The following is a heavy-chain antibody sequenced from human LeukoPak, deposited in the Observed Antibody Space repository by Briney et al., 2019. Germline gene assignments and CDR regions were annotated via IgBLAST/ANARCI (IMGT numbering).Heavy chain of an antibody. CDR3: AKNSPEGPFDY. CDR1: GFTFSSYA. CDR2: ISSNGGRT. V-gene: IGHV3-23*01. J-gene: IGHJ4*02. D-gene: IGHD2/OR15-2a*01. Sequence: GSLRLSCAASGFTFSSYAMSWVRQAPGKGMEWVSAISSNGGRTYFVDSVKGRFTISRDNAKNSLYLQMNSLRAEDTAVYYCAKNSPEGPFDYWGQGTLVTVSS.